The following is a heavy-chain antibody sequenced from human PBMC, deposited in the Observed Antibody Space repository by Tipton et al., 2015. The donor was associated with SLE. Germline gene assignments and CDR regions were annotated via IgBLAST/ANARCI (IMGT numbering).Heavy chain of an antibody. CDR2: INDSGKT. CDR1: GGSFSEYY. J-gene: IGHJ5*02. CDR3: ARQEGGLGSFVNWFDP. V-gene: IGHV4-34*01. Sequence: TLSLTCAVYGGSFSEYYWSWIRQSPGKGLEWIGEINDSGKTKYNPSLKSRVAMSVDTSMNQFSLEMSSVTAADTAVYYCARQEGGLGSFVNWFDPWGQGTLVTVSS. D-gene: IGHD3-10*01.